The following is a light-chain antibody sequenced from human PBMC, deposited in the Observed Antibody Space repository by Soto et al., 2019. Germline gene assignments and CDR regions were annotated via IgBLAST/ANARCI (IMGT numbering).Light chain of an antibody. V-gene: IGKV3-11*01. J-gene: IGKJ4*01. CDR1: QSVSSY. CDR2: DAS. CDR3: QQRSNWLT. Sequence: IVLTQSPATLSLSPGESATLSCRASQSVSSYLAWYKQKPGQAPRLLIYDASNRATGIPARFSGSGSGTDFTLTISSLGPEDFAVYYCQQRSNWLTFGGGTKVEIK.